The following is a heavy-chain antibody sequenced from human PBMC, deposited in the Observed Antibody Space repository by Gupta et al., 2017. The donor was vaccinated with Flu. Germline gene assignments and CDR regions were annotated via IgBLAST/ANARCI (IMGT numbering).Heavy chain of an antibody. CDR1: GDSVTSTTYY. CDR3: ARRPGYALGGLDV. V-gene: IGHV4-39*01. J-gene: IGHJ6*02. Sequence: QLRLQESGPGHLKPSETLSLTRSVFGDSVTSTTYYWGWIRQPPGQGLEWIGSVHFSGSTFYNSSLSSRVAIFVDPSKNQFFLSLTSVTASDTAVYFCARRPGYALGGLDVWGQGTTVIVSS. D-gene: IGHD2-2*03. CDR2: VHFSGST.